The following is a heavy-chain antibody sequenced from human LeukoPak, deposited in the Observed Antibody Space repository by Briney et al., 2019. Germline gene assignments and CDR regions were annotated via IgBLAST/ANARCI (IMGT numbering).Heavy chain of an antibody. CDR2: IYSSGST. V-gene: IGHV4-61*02. J-gene: IGHJ4*02. CDR1: GGSISSGSYY. Sequence: SQTLSLTCTVSGGSISSGSYYWAWIRQPAGEGLEWIGRIYSSGSTNYNPSLKSRVTISADTSKNQFSLNLSSVTAADTAVYYCARDKPQSYFDFWAQGTLVTVSS. CDR3: ARDKPQSYFDF.